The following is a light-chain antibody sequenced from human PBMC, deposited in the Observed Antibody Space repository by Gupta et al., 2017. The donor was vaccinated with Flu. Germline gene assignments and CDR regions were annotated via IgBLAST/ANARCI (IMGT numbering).Light chain of an antibody. J-gene: IGLJ3*02. CDR2: EVN. Sequence: SIPISCTGTSSDVCGYDYVSWYQHYPGKAPRLIIYEVNNRPSGVSSRFSGSKSGNAASLTISGLQPEDEADYYCSSFTSSTIGVFGGGTKLTV. CDR3: SSFTSSTIGV. CDR1: SSDVCGYDY. V-gene: IGLV2-14*01.